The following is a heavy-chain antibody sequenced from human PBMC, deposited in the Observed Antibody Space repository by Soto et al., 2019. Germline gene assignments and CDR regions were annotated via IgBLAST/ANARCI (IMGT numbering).Heavy chain of an antibody. Sequence: GASVNLACKASGGTNSSYAIIWVRQAKGQGLEWMGGTIPIFGTANYTQKFQGRVTISADESTSTAYMELSSLRSEDTAVYYCARTLEAHPYYYYGMDVWGQGTTVTVSS. J-gene: IGHJ6*02. CDR1: GGTNSSYA. CDR2: TIPIFGTA. V-gene: IGHV1-69*13. CDR3: ARTLEAHPYYYYGMDV.